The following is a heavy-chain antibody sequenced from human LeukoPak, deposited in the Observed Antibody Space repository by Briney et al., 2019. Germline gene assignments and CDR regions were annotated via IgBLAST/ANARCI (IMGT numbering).Heavy chain of an antibody. Sequence: SETLSLTCSVSGDSVSRSDSYWDWIRQPPGKGLEWIGTIYYGGRTYYSPSLNSRVTMSVDPSNNQFSLTLRPVTAADTAVYYCARRRYYDGSGYLEWGQGTLLSVSS. V-gene: IGHV4-39*01. J-gene: IGHJ1*01. D-gene: IGHD3-22*01. CDR3: ARRRYYDGSGYLE. CDR1: GDSVSRSDSY. CDR2: IYYGGRT.